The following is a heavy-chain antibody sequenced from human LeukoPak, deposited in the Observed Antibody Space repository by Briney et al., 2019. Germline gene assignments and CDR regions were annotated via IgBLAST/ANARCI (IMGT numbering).Heavy chain of an antibody. D-gene: IGHD3-9*01. V-gene: IGHV4-34*01. CDR2: TNHSGST. Sequence: SSETLSLTFAVYGGSFSGYYWGWIRQPPGKGLGWIGGTNHSGSTNYNPSLKSRVTISVDTSKNQFSLKLSSVTAADTAVYYCARDDDDILTGYYQGGWFDPWGQGTLVTVSS. CDR1: GGSFSGYY. CDR3: ARDDDDILTGYYQGGWFDP. J-gene: IGHJ5*02.